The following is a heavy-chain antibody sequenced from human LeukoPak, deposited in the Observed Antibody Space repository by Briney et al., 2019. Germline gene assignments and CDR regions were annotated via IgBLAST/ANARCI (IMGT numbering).Heavy chain of an antibody. CDR3: ARGRRESYFQDY. V-gene: IGHV4-39*07. CDR1: GYTISSRDSH. CDR2: MWFGGTT. J-gene: IGHJ4*02. D-gene: IGHD1-26*01. Sequence: SETLSLTCTVSGYTISSRDSHWGWIRQPPGKGLELSGSMWFGGTTSYNPSVKSRVTISVDTSKNQFSLKLSSVTAADTAVYYCARGRRESYFQDYWGQGTLVTVSS.